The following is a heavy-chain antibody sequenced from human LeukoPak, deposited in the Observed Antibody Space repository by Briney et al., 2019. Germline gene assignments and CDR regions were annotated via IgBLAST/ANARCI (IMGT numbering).Heavy chain of an antibody. V-gene: IGHV3-30*02. CDR3: AKDVYCSSTSCYPYYFDY. D-gene: IGHD2-2*01. CDR2: IRYDGSNK. J-gene: IGHJ4*02. CDR1: GFTFSSYG. Sequence: GGSLRLSCAASGFTFSSYGMHWVRQAPGKGLEWVAFIRYDGSNKYYADSVKGRFTISRDNSKNTLYLQMNSLRAEDTAVYYCAKDVYCSSTSCYPYYFDYWGQGTLVTVSS.